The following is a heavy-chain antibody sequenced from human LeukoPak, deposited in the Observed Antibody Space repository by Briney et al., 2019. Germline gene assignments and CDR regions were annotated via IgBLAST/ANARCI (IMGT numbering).Heavy chain of an antibody. CDR2: IKQDGSEK. CDR3: ARDSYSSSSLTYYYYYYMDV. D-gene: IGHD6-6*01. V-gene: IGHV3-7*01. CDR1: GFTFSSYW. J-gene: IGHJ6*03. Sequence: GGSLRLSCAASGFTFSSYWMSWVRQAPGKGLERVANIKQDGSEKYYVDSVKGRFTISRDNAKNSLYLQMNSLRAEDTAVYYCARDSYSSSSLTYYYYYYMDVWGKGTTVTVSS.